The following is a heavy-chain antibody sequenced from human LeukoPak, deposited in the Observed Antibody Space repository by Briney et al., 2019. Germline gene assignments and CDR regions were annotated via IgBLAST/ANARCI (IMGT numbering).Heavy chain of an antibody. Sequence: GGSLRLSCAASGFTVITNDMTWVRQAQGKGIEWVSVLYSDGNTKYADSVQGRFTISRDNSKNTLYLEMNSLSPDDTAVYYCARGVEPLAANTLAYWGQGTLVTVSP. CDR1: GFTVITND. D-gene: IGHD1-14*01. V-gene: IGHV3-53*01. CDR2: LYSDGNT. CDR3: ARGVEPLAANTLAY. J-gene: IGHJ4*02.